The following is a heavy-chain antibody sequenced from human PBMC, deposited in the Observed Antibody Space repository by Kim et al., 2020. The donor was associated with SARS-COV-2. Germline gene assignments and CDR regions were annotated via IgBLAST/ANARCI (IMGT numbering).Heavy chain of an antibody. CDR1: GGTFSSYA. Sequence: SVKVSCKASGGTFSSYAISWVRQAPGQGLEWMGGIIPIFGTANYAQKFQGRVTITADESTSTAYMELSSLRSEDTAVYYCARHLYDFWSGYYINYYYGMDVWGQGTTVTVSS. CDR2: IIPIFGTA. D-gene: IGHD3-3*01. CDR3: ARHLYDFWSGYYINYYYGMDV. V-gene: IGHV1-69*13. J-gene: IGHJ6*02.